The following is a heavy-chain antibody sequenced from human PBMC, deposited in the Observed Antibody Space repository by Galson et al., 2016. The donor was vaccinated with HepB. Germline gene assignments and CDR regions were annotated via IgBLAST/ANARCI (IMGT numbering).Heavy chain of an antibody. CDR1: GSTFIDAW. CDR2: SKSKVDGGAT. Sequence: SLRLSCAASGSTFIDAWMHWVRQAPGKGLEWVGRSKSKVDGGATDYAASVKGRFTISRDDSRNTLYLQMNSLETEDTAVYYCTTGGVSNLRWYYAGMDVWGQGTTVTVSS. CDR3: TTGGVSNLRWYYAGMDV. J-gene: IGHJ6*02. D-gene: IGHD4-11*01. V-gene: IGHV3-15*07.